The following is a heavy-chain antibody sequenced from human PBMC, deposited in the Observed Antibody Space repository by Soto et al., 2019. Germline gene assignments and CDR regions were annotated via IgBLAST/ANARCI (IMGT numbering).Heavy chain of an antibody. CDR1: GFTFSGSA. J-gene: IGHJ4*02. Sequence: EVQLVESGGGLVQPGASLKLSCAVSGFTFSGSAMHWVRQASGKGLEWVGRIRSKANNYATAYAASVKGRFTISRDDSKHTAYLQMTSLKSEDTAVYYCTRGYGDYVRDYWGQGTLVSVSS. CDR2: IRSKANNYAT. V-gene: IGHV3-73*01. CDR3: TRGYGDYVRDY. D-gene: IGHD4-17*01.